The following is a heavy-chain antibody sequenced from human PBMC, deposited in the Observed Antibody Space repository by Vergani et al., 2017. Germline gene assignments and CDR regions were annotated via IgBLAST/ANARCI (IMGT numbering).Heavy chain of an antibody. D-gene: IGHD5-18*01. V-gene: IGHV4-34*01. J-gene: IGHJ4*02. Sequence: QVQLQQWGAGLLKPSETLSLTCAVYGGSFSGYYWSWIRQPPGKGLEWIGEINHSGSTNYNPSLKSRVTISVDTSKNQFSLKLSSVTAADTAVYYCAKAPTGYSYGFDYWGQGTLVTVSS. CDR3: AKAPTGYSYGFDY. CDR2: INHSGST. CDR1: GGSFSGYY.